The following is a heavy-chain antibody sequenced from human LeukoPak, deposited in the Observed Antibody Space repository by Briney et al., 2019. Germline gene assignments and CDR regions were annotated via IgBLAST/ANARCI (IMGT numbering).Heavy chain of an antibody. CDR1: GFTFSSYS. J-gene: IGHJ4*02. V-gene: IGHV3-48*01. CDR2: ISSSFSTV. CDR3: ARGDYGDYGFFDY. Sequence: GGSLRLSCAASGFTFSSYSTNWVRQAPVKGLEWVSYISSSFSTVYYADSVKGRFTISRDNAKNSLYLQMNSLRAEDTAVYYCARGDYGDYGFFDYWGQGTLVTVSS. D-gene: IGHD4-17*01.